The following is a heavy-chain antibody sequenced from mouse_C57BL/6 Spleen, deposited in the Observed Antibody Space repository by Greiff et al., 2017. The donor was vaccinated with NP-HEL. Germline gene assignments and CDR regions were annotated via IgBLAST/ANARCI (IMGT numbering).Heavy chain of an antibody. CDR3: ARSPGLDV. CDR2: IRNKANGYTT. Sequence: DVHLVESGGGLVQPGGSLSLSCAASGFTFTDYYMSWVRQPPGKALEWLGFIRNKANGYTTEYSASVKGRFTISRDNSQAILYLQMNALGAEDSDTYYSARSPGLDVWGTGTTVTVSS. CDR1: GFTFTDYY. V-gene: IGHV7-3*01. J-gene: IGHJ1*03.